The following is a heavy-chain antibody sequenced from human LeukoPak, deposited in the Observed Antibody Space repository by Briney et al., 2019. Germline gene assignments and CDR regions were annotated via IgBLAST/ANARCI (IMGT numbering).Heavy chain of an antibody. Sequence: GGSLRLSCAASGFTFSNYNMNWVRHAPGKGLEWVSSITSSSSYIYYADSVKGRFTISRDNSKNTLYLQMNSLRAEDTAVYYCAKTGSYWRVGYFDYWGQGTLVTVSS. D-gene: IGHD1-26*01. CDR3: AKTGSYWRVGYFDY. CDR1: GFTFSNYN. J-gene: IGHJ4*02. CDR2: ITSSSSYI. V-gene: IGHV3-21*01.